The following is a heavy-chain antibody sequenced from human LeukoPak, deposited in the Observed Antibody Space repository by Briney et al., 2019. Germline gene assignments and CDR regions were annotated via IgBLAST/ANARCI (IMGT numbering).Heavy chain of an antibody. CDR1: GGTLISSA. J-gene: IGHJ5*02. D-gene: IGHD3-22*01. CDR3: ARDLGGERDYFDDIDNYSGGENH. Sequence: SLRVSLQAAGGTLISSASSSLRQAPTQGLEWMAGIIPIYATTYNTHKFVGTVTVTPDESMSTAYMELASLTSEDTAVYFCARDLGGERDYFDDIDNYSGGENHWGQGTLVTVSS. CDR2: IIPIYATT. V-gene: IGHV1-69*13.